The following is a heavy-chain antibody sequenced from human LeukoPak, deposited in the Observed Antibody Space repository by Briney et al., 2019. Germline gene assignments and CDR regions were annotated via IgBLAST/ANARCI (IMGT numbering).Heavy chain of an antibody. CDR2: INPSGGST. CDR3: ARAGPSDIVVVPAAYNYYYYYMDV. V-gene: IGHV1-46*01. Sequence: ASVKVSCKASGYTFTSYYMHWVRQAPGQGLEWMGLINPSGGSTSYAQKFQGRVTMTRDMSTSTVYMELSSLRSEDTAVYYCARAGPSDIVVVPAAYNYYYYYMDVWGKGTTVTVSS. J-gene: IGHJ6*03. D-gene: IGHD2-2*01. CDR1: GYTFTSYY.